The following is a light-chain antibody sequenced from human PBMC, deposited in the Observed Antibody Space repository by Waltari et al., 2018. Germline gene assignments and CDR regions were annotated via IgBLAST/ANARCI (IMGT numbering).Light chain of an antibody. V-gene: IGKV3-20*01. CDR1: QSVSKY. Sequence: EVVLTQSPGTLSLSPGERANLSCRASQSVSKYLAWYQQRPGQAPRLLIYAASTRATGIPDRFSGSGYGTDFSLTISRLEPEDFAVYYCQNHESLSATFGQGTKVEIK. CDR2: AAS. J-gene: IGKJ1*01. CDR3: QNHESLSAT.